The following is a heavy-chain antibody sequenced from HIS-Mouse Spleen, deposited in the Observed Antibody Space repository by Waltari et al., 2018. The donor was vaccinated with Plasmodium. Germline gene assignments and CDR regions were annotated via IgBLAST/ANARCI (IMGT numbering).Heavy chain of an antibody. J-gene: IGHJ3*02. D-gene: IGHD5-12*01. CDR3: AKGSFIGSGYDPWAFDI. CDR1: GFTFRSYD. Sequence: QVQLVESGGGVVQPGRSLRLSCAAPGFTFRSYDIHVVRQAPGKGLEWVAVIAYDGSNKYYADSVKGRFTISRDNSKNTLYLQMNSLRAEDTAVYYCAKGSFIGSGYDPWAFDIWGQGTMVTVSS. V-gene: IGHV3-30*18. CDR2: IAYDGSNK.